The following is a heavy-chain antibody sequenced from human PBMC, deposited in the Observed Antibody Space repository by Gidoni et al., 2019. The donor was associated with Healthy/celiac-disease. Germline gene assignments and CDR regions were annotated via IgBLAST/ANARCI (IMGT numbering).Heavy chain of an antibody. CDR2: ISSSSSYI. Sequence: EVQLVESGGGLVKPGGSLRLSCAASGFTFSSYSMNWVRQAPGKGLEWVSSISSSSSYIYYADSVKGRFTISRDNAKNSLYLQMNSLRAEDTAVYYCARVHGGVLIAEFDYWGQGTLVTVSS. D-gene: IGHD6-13*01. J-gene: IGHJ4*02. CDR3: ARVHGGVLIAEFDY. V-gene: IGHV3-21*01. CDR1: GFTFSSYS.